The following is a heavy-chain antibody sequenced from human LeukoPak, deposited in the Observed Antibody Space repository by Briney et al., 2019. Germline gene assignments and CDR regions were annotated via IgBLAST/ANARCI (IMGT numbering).Heavy chain of an antibody. V-gene: IGHV3-53*01. J-gene: IGHJ5*02. Sequence: GRSLRLSCAASGFTFSSYAMHWVRQAPGKGLEWVSVIYSGGSTYYADSVKGRFTISRDNSKNTLYLQMNSLRAEDTAVYYCASRATVTTDRFWFDPWGQGTLVTVSS. CDR3: ASRATVTTDRFWFDP. CDR2: IYSGGST. D-gene: IGHD4-11*01. CDR1: GFTFSSYA.